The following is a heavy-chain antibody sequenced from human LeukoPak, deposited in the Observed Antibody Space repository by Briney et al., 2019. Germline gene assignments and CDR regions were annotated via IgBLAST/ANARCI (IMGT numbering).Heavy chain of an antibody. V-gene: IGHV3-21*01. Sequence: GGSLRLSCAASGFTFSSYSMNWVRQAPGKGLEWVSSLSSSRSYIYYADSVKGRFTISRDNAKNSLYLQMNSLRAEDTAVYYCARVRDSSSWYANDAFDIWGQGTMVTVSS. CDR2: LSSSRSYI. D-gene: IGHD6-13*01. CDR3: ARVRDSSSWYANDAFDI. J-gene: IGHJ3*02. CDR1: GFTFSSYS.